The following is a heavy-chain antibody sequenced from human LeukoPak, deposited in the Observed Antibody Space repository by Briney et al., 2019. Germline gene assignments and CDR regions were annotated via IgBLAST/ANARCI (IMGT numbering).Heavy chain of an antibody. Sequence: SETLSLTCTVSGGSISGSSYYWGWIRQPPGKGLEWIGRIYSSESTNYNPSLKSRVTISVDTSKNQFSLKLTSVTAADTAVFYCARDRGGNFEFGMDVWGQGTTVTVSS. CDR2: IYSSEST. J-gene: IGHJ6*02. CDR3: ARDRGGNFEFGMDV. CDR1: GGSISGSSYY. V-gene: IGHV4-39*07. D-gene: IGHD4-23*01.